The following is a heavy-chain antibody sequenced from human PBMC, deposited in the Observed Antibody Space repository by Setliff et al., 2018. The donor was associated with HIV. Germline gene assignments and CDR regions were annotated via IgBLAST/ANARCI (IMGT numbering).Heavy chain of an antibody. CDR1: GGSISSYY. D-gene: IGHD1-1*01. J-gene: IGHJ4*02. CDR2: IYYGGNT. Sequence: PSETLSLTCTVSGGSISSYYWSWIRQSPGKGLEWIGHIYYGGNTKYNPSLKSRVTMSLDTSKNQFSLNLNSVTAADAAVYFCARAREGWKPFAFDYWGQGTLVTVSS. V-gene: IGHV4-59*08. CDR3: ARAREGWKPFAFDY.